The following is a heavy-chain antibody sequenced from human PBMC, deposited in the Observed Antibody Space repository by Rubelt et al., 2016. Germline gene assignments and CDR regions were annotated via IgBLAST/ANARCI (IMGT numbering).Heavy chain of an antibody. D-gene: IGHD6-19*01. V-gene: IGHV3-23*01. CDR2: ISGSGGST. Sequence: GKGLEWVSAISGSGGSTYYADSVKGRFTISRDNSKNTLYLQMNSLRAEDTAVYYCARDVSGYSSGPTFDYWGQGTLVTVSS. J-gene: IGHJ4*02. CDR3: ARDVSGYSSGPTFDY.